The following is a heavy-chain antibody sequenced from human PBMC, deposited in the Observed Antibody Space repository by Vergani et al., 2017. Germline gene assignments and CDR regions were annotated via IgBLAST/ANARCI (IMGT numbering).Heavy chain of an antibody. D-gene: IGHD3-22*01. CDR1: GGSISSYY. CDR2: IYYSGST. V-gene: IGHV4-59*01. J-gene: IGHJ4*02. Sequence: QVQLQESGPGLVKPSETLSLTCTVSGGSISSYYWSWIRQPPGKGLEWIGYIYYSGSTNYNPSLKSRVTISVDTSKNQFSLKLSSVTAADTAVYYGARANYDSSGYLTIDYWGQGTLVTVSS. CDR3: ARANYDSSGYLTIDY.